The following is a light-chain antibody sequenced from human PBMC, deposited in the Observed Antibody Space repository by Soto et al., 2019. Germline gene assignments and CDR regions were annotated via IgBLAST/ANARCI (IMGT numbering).Light chain of an antibody. V-gene: IGLV2-14*01. CDR2: AVS. CDR3: SPFTTSSTDL. CDR1: SSDVGGYNY. J-gene: IGLJ1*01. Sequence: QSALTQPASVSGSPGQSITISCTGTSSDVGGYNYVSWYQQPPGKAPKLIIYAVSKRPSGVSNRFSGSKSGNTASLTITGLQADDEGDYYCSPFTTSSTDLFGPGTKVTVL.